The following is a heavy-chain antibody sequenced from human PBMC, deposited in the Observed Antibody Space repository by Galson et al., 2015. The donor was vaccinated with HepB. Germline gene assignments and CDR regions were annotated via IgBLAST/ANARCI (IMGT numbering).Heavy chain of an antibody. D-gene: IGHD2-15*01. CDR2: IIPIFGTA. CDR1: GGTFSSYA. V-gene: IGHV1-69*13. Sequence: SVKVSCKASGGTFSSYAISWVRQAPGQGLEWMGGIIPIFGTANYAQKFQGRVTITADESTSTAYMELSSLRSEDTAVYYCAIGLRNYYYYGMDVWGQGTTVTVSS. J-gene: IGHJ6*02. CDR3: AIGLRNYYYYGMDV.